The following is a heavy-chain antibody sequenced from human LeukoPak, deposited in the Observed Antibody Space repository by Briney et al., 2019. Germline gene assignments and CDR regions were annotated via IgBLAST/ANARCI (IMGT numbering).Heavy chain of an antibody. CDR1: GYAFTSYY. CDR2: IFPSGGSA. V-gene: IGHV1-46*01. J-gene: IGHJ4*02. D-gene: IGHD1-26*01. Sequence: GASVTVSCKTSGYAFTSYYMHWVRQAPGQGLEWMGIIFPSGGSADYAQRFQDRVTMTSDTSTSTVYMELSSLTSEDTAVYYCARERQGGYFDYWGQGTLVTVSS. CDR3: ARERQGGYFDY.